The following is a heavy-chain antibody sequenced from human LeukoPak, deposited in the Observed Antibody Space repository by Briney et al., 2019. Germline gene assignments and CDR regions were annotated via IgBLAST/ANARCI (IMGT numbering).Heavy chain of an antibody. CDR1: GRTFSSYA. CDR3: ASGEGPIFGVVVYYLDY. D-gene: IGHD3-3*01. CDR2: IIPICGTA. J-gene: IGHJ4*02. V-gene: IGHV1-69*13. Sequence: SVKVSCKASGRTFSSYAIRWVRQAPRQGPEGMGGIIPICGTANYAQKFQGRVTITADESTSTAYRELSSLTSEGTAVYYCASGEGPIFGVVVYYLDYWGRGTLVTVSS.